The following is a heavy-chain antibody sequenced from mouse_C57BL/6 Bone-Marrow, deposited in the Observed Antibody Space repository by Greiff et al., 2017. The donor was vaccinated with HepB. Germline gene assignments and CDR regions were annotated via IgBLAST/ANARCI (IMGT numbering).Heavy chain of an antibody. J-gene: IGHJ2*01. V-gene: IGHV5-4*01. CDR3: ARGRYSNYLDY. CDR2: ISDGGSYT. Sequence: EVQRVESGGGLVKPGGSLKLSCAASGFTFSSYAMSWVRQTPEKRLEWVATISDGGSYTYYPDNVKGRFTISRDNAKNNLYLQMSHLKSEDTAMYYCARGRYSNYLDYWGQGTTLTVSS. D-gene: IGHD2-5*01. CDR1: GFTFSSYA.